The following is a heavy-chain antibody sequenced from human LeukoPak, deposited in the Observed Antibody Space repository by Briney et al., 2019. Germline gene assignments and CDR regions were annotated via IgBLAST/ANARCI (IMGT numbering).Heavy chain of an antibody. CDR1: GYTFTGYY. J-gene: IGHJ6*03. V-gene: IGHV1-2*02. CDR2: INPNSGGT. Sequence: GASVKVSCKASGYTFTGYYMHWVRQAPGQGLEWMGWINPNSGGTNYAQKFQGRVTMTRDTSISTAYMELSRLRSDDTAVYYCARVSWSGHPDPYWEYMDVWGKGTTVTVSS. D-gene: IGHD3-3*01. CDR3: ARVSWSGHPDPYWEYMDV.